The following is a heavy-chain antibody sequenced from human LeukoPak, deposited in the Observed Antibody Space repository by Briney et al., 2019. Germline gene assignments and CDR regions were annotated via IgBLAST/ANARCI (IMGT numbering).Heavy chain of an antibody. CDR1: GGTFISYA. J-gene: IGHJ4*02. CDR3: ARDPGGGYYS. V-gene: IGHV1-69*13. CDR2: IIPIFGTA. D-gene: IGHD3-22*01. Sequence: GASVKVSCKASGGTFISYAISWVRQAPGQGLEWMGGIIPIFGTANYAQKFQGRVTITADESTSTAYMELSSLSSEDTAVYYCARDPGGGYYSWGQGTLVTVSS.